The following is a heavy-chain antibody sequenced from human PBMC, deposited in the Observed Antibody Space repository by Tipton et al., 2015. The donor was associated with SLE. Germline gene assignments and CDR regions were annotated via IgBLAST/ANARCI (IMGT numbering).Heavy chain of an antibody. V-gene: IGHV4-34*01. CDR3: ARLAVAGRDY. D-gene: IGHD6-19*01. Sequence: TLSLTCAVYGGSFSGYYWSWIRQPPGKGLEWIGEINHSGSTNHNPSLKSRVTISVDTSKNQFSLKLSSVTAADTAVYYYARLAVAGRDYWGQGTLVTVSS. CDR2: INHSGST. CDR1: GGSFSGYY. J-gene: IGHJ4*02.